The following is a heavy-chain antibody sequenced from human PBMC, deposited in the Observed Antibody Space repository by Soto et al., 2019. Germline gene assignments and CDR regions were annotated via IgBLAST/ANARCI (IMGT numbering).Heavy chain of an antibody. CDR1: DGSVTISNW. D-gene: IGHD1-26*01. V-gene: IGHV4-4*02. CDR3: AMGGYYFHMDV. J-gene: IGHJ6*03. CDR2: LHHSGST. Sequence: QVQLQESGPGLVKPSGTLSLTCAVSDGSVTISNWWSWVRQTPGKGLEWIGQLHHSGSTNYNPSLTSRVTISVDKSTNQFSLEMKSVTAADTAVYYCAMGGYYFHMDVWGKGTTVTVSS.